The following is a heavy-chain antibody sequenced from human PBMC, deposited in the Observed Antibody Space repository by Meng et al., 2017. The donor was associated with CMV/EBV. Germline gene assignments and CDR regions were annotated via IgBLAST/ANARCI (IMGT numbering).Heavy chain of an antibody. D-gene: IGHD6-19*01. CDR3: ARQGIAVSPDGPFDY. CDR1: GYTFTSYD. J-gene: IGHJ4*02. Sequence: ASVKVSCKASGYTFTSYDINWVRQATGQGLEWMGWMNPNSGNTGYAQKFQGRFTILRDVSGTTLYLQMNSLRAEDTAVYYCARQGIAVSPDGPFDYWGQGTLVTVSS. V-gene: IGHV1-8*01. CDR2: MNPNSGNT.